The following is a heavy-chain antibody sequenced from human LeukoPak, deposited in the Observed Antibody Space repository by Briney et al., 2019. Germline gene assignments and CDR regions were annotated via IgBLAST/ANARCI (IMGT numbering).Heavy chain of an antibody. V-gene: IGHV1-2*02. CDR3: AKNPYEYYFDY. D-gene: IGHD5-12*01. J-gene: IGHJ4*02. Sequence: ASARVSCKAAGYTLTGYYMHWLRLAPGQGLEWMGWINPNSGDTNYAQKFQGRFTMTRDTSISTAYMELSRLTSDDTAVYYCAKNPYEYYFDYWGQGTLVTVSS. CDR1: GYTLTGYY. CDR2: INPNSGDT.